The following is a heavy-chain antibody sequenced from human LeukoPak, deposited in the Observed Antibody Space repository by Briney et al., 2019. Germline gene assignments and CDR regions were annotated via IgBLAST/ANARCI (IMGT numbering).Heavy chain of an antibody. Sequence: GGSLRLSCAASGFTFGHYAMHWVRQAPGKGLEWVSLISGDGGSTYYADSVRGRFTISRDNAKNALYLQMDSLRAEDTAVYYCARGRYCEGDCYLDFDHWGQGTLVTVSS. CDR3: ARGRYCEGDCYLDFDH. CDR2: ISGDGGST. V-gene: IGHV3-43*02. J-gene: IGHJ4*02. D-gene: IGHD2-21*02. CDR1: GFTFGHYA.